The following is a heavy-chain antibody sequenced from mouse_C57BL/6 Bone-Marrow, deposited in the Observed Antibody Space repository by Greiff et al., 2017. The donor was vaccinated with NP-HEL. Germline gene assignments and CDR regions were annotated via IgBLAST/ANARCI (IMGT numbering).Heavy chain of an antibody. D-gene: IGHD2-5*01. CDR2: INPNDGTT. CDR1: GYSFTDSN. J-gene: IGHJ2*01. CDR3: ARSYYSSHCYFDD. V-gene: IGHV1-39*01. Sequence: VQLQQSGPELVKPGASVKISCKASGYSFTDSNMNWVKQSHGKSLEWIGVINPNDGTTSYNQKFKGKATLTVDKSSSTAYMQLSSLTSEDSAVYYCARSYYSSHCYFDDWGKGTTLTVSS.